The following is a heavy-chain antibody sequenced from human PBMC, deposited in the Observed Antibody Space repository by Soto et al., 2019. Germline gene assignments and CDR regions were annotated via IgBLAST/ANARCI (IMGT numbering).Heavy chain of an antibody. Sequence: NPSETLSLTCTVSGGSISSGDYYWSWIRQPPGKGLEWIGYIYYSGTTYYNPSLKSRVTISVDTSKNQFSLKLSSVTAADTAVYYCARVGMRLLWFDPWGQGTLVTVSS. CDR1: GGSISSGDYY. J-gene: IGHJ5*02. CDR2: IYYSGTT. CDR3: ARVGMRLLWFDP. V-gene: IGHV4-30-4*01. D-gene: IGHD2-15*01.